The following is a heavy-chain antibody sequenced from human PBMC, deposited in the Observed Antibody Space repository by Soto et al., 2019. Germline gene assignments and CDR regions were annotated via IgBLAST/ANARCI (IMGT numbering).Heavy chain of an antibody. J-gene: IGHJ4*02. CDR3: ARLGGSYAVPHFDY. D-gene: IGHD1-26*01. V-gene: IGHV4-59*08. CDR1: GGSINHYH. CDR2: IYYSGTTT. Sequence: SETLSLTCTVSGGSINHYHWTWIRQPPGKGLEWMGYIYYSGTTTNYNPSLKSRVTLSVDTSKNQFSLKLSSVTAADTAVYYCARLGGSYAVPHFDYWGQGTLVTVSS.